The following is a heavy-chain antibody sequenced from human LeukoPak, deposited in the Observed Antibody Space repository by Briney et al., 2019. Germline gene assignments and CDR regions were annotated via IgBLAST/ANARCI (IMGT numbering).Heavy chain of an antibody. J-gene: IGHJ5*02. CDR1: GFTFSSYS. CDR2: MYSRGDT. D-gene: IGHD6-13*01. CDR3: ARDAPQVPAAGVLAS. V-gene: IGHV3-53*01. Sequence: PGGSLRLSCAASGFTFSSYSMNWVRQAPGKGLEWVSVMYSRGDTYYAKSVKGRFTFSRDISKNTLYLQMNGLRTEDTAMYYCARDAPQVPAAGVLASWGQGTLVIVSS.